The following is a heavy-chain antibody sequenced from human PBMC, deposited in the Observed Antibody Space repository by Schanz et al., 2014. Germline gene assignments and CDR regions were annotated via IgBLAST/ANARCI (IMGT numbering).Heavy chain of an antibody. Sequence: EVQLVESGGGVVQPGGSLRLSCAASGFTVSSNYMSWVRQAPGKGLEWVSRMIGSGSSVFYADSVRGRFAISRDNSKNTLYLQVNSLRAEDTAVYYCAKHVRSLTGNDYWGQGTLXTVSS. CDR3: AKHVRSLTGNDY. CDR2: MIGSGSSV. J-gene: IGHJ4*02. V-gene: IGHV3-23*04. D-gene: IGHD3-9*01. CDR1: GFTVSSNY.